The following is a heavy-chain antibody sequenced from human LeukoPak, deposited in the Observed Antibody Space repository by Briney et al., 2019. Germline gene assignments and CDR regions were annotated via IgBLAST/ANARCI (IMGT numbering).Heavy chain of an antibody. D-gene: IGHD2-2*01. J-gene: IGHJ6*02. CDR2: ISSSGSTI. CDR1: GFTFSSYE. Sequence: GSLRLSCAASGFTFSSYEMNWVRQAPGKGLEWVSYISSSGSTIYYADSVKGRFTISRDNAKNSLYLQMNSLRAEDTAVYYCARGPYCSSTSCYVNGMDVWGQGTTVTVSS. CDR3: ARGPYCSSTSCYVNGMDV. V-gene: IGHV3-48*03.